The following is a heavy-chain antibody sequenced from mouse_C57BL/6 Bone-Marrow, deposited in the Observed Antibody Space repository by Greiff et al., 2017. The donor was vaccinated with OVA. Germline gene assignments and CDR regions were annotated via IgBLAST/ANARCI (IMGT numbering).Heavy chain of an antibody. CDR1: GFTFSSYG. V-gene: IGHV5-6*01. CDR2: ISSGGSYT. CDR3: ARLTGTSYYAMDY. Sequence: EVKLQESGGDLVKPGGSLKLSCAASGFTFSSYGMSWVRQTPDKRLEWVATISSGGSYTYYPDSVKGRFTISRDNAKNTLYLQMSSLKSEDTAMYYCARLTGTSYYAMDYWGQGTSVTVSS. D-gene: IGHD4-1*01. J-gene: IGHJ4*01.